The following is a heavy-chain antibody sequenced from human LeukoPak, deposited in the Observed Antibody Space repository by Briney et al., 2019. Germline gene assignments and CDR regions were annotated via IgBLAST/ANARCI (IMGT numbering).Heavy chain of an antibody. Sequence: SETLSLTCAVYGGSFSGYYWSWIRQPPGKGLERIGEINHSGSTNYNPSLKSRVTISVDTSKNQFSLKLSSVTAADTAVYYCARATDMATTGGDFDYWGQGTLVTVSS. J-gene: IGHJ4*02. D-gene: IGHD5-24*01. V-gene: IGHV4-34*01. CDR3: ARATDMATTGGDFDY. CDR2: INHSGST. CDR1: GGSFSGYY.